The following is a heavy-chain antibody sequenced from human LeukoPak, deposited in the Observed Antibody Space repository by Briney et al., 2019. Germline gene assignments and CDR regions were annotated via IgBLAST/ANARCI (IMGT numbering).Heavy chain of an antibody. CDR2: IWYDGSNK. CDR3: AREGYGGSSVNYYGMDV. CDR1: GVTFSSYG. V-gene: IGHV3-33*01. D-gene: IGHD4-23*01. J-gene: IGHJ6*02. Sequence: GGSLRLSCAASGVTFSSYGMHWVRQAPGKGLEWVAVIWYDGSNKYYADSVKGRFTISRDNSKNTLYLQMNSLRAEDTAVYYCAREGYGGSSVNYYGMDVGGQGTTVTVYS.